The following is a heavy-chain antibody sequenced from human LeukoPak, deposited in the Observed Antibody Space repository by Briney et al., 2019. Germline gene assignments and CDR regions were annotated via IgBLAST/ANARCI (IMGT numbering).Heavy chain of an antibody. CDR3: ARSHYQTSGYFDQDAFDV. Sequence: GGSLRLSCAASGFTFSNAWMSWVRQAPGKGLEWVGRIKSKTDGGTTDYAAPVKGRFTISRDDSKNTLYLQMNSLKTEDTAVYYCARSHYQTSGYFDQDAFDVWGQGTKVTVSS. V-gene: IGHV3-15*01. CDR1: GFTFSNAW. J-gene: IGHJ3*01. D-gene: IGHD3-22*01. CDR2: IKSKTDGGTT.